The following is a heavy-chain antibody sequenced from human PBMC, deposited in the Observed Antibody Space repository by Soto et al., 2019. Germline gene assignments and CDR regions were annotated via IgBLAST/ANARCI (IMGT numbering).Heavy chain of an antibody. J-gene: IGHJ4*02. D-gene: IGHD1-20*01. CDR3: ASAYSWNPLPFDY. V-gene: IGHV3-23*01. CDR1: VFTFSSYA. CDR2: ISGSGGST. Sequence: PGGSLRLSCAASVFTFSSYAMSWFRQAPGKGLEWVSAISGSGGSTYYADSVKDRFTISRDKSKNTLYLQMNSLRAEDTAVYYCASAYSWNPLPFDYWGQRTLVTVSS.